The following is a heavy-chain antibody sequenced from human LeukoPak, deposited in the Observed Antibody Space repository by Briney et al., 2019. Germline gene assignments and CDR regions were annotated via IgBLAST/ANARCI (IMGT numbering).Heavy chain of an antibody. Sequence: GGSLRLSCAASGFTSSEYAMHWVRQAPGKGLEWVAVIRYDGSNKYYADSVKGRFAISRDNSKNTLYLQMNSLRAEDTAVYYCAKVTREIAAAGPFDYWGQGTLVTVSS. J-gene: IGHJ4*02. CDR2: IRYDGSNK. D-gene: IGHD6-13*01. CDR3: AKVTREIAAAGPFDY. V-gene: IGHV3-30*02. CDR1: GFTSSEYA.